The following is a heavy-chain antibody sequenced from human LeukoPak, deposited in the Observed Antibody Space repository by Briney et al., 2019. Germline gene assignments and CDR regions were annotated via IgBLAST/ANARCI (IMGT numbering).Heavy chain of an antibody. CDR1: GGSMSIYH. D-gene: IGHD2-2*01. CDR3: ARLKHTPVVHFDY. V-gene: IGHV4-59*01. CDR2: IYYSGST. J-gene: IGHJ4*02. Sequence: SETLSLTCTVSGGSMSIYHWICMRHPRGGALVCIGYIYYSGSTNYNPPLKSRVNISVDTSKNQFSLKLSSVTAADTAVYYWARLKHTPVVHFDYWGQGTLVTVSS.